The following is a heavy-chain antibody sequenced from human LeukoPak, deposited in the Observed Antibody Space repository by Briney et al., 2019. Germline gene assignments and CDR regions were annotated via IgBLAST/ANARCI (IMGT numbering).Heavy chain of an antibody. CDR1: GGTFSSYA. V-gene: IGHV1-69*04. J-gene: IGHJ6*02. CDR3: ARDNQDVVVPAAMISMDV. CDR2: IIPILGIA. Sequence: GASVKVSCKASGGTFSSYAVSWVRQAPGQGLEWMGRIIPILGIANYAQKFQGRVTIIADKSTSTAYMELSSLRSEDTAVYYCARDNQDVVVPAAMISMDVWGQGTTVTVSS. D-gene: IGHD2-2*01.